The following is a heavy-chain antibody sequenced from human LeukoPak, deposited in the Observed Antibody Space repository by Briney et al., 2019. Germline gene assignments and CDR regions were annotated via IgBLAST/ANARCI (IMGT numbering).Heavy chain of an antibody. CDR3: ARESLGSNDAFDI. Sequence: GGSLRLSCAASGFTFSSYSMNWVRQAPGKGLEWVSSISSSSSYIYYADSVKGRFTISRDNAKNSLYLQMNSLRAEDTAVYYCARESLGSNDAFDIWGQGTMVTVSS. V-gene: IGHV3-21*01. CDR2: ISSSSSYI. D-gene: IGHD3-10*01. J-gene: IGHJ3*02. CDR1: GFTFSSYS.